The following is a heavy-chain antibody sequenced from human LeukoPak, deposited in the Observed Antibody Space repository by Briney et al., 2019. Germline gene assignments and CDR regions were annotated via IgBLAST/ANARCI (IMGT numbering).Heavy chain of an antibody. CDR3: AKDGYDYYYYYMDV. CDR2: ISGSGGTT. D-gene: IGHD1-1*01. J-gene: IGHJ6*03. Sequence: GGSLRLSCAASGFTFSSYAMSRVRQAPGKGLEWVSAISGSGGTTYYADSVKGRFTISRDNSKNTLYLQMNSLRAEDTAVYYCAKDGYDYYYYYMDVWGRGTAVTVSS. CDR1: GFTFSSYA. V-gene: IGHV3-23*01.